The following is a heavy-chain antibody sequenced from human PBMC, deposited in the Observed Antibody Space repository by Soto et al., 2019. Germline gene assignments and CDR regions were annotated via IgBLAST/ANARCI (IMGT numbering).Heavy chain of an antibody. V-gene: IGHV3-23*01. CDR1: GFTFSSYA. J-gene: IGHJ5*02. CDR2: ISGSGGST. Sequence: GRSLRLSCAASGFTFSSYAMSWVRPAPGEGLDWVSAISGSGGSTYYADSVKGRFTISRDNSKNTLYLQMNSLRAEDTAVYYCAKDPLYCSSTSCYIVGWFDPWGQGTLVT. D-gene: IGHD2-2*02. CDR3: AKDPLYCSSTSCYIVGWFDP.